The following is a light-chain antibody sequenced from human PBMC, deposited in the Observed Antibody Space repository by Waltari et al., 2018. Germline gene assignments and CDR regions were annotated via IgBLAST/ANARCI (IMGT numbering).Light chain of an antibody. CDR2: VNSDGSH. CDR1: SAHCSNV. CDR3: QTGGHGTWV. V-gene: IGLV4-69*01. J-gene: IGLJ3*02. Sequence: QLVLTQSPSASASPGASVKLPCTLRSAHCSNVVAWLQQRPEKGPRYLMKVNSDGSHSRGDEIPDRFSGSSSGAERYLTISNLQSEDEADYYCQTGGHGTWVFGGGTGLTVV.